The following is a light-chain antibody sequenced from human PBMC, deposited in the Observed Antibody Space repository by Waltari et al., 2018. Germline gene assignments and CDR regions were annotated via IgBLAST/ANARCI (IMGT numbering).Light chain of an antibody. J-gene: IGLJ2*01. V-gene: IGLV3-21*03. Sequence: SYVLTQPPSVSVAPGKAATVTCEGINIETKTVHWYQQKAVQAPPRVVYGDGDRPSGIPERFSGSNSGSTATLTISRVEAGDEADYFCQVWDTRSDHVVFGGGTKLTVL. CDR2: GDG. CDR1: NIETKT. CDR3: QVWDTRSDHVV.